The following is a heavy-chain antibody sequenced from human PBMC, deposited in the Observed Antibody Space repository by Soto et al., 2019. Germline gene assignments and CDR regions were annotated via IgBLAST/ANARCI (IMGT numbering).Heavy chain of an antibody. V-gene: IGHV4-59*08. CDR1: GGSISSYY. CDR3: AGDWRYSGYPYYFDY. J-gene: IGHJ4*02. CDR2: IYYSGST. Sequence: SETLSLTCTVSGGSISSYYWSWIRQPPGKGLEWIGYIYYSGSTNYNPSLKSRITISVDTSKNQFSLKLSSVTAADTAVYYCAGDWRYSGYPYYFDYWGQGTLVTVSS. D-gene: IGHD5-12*01.